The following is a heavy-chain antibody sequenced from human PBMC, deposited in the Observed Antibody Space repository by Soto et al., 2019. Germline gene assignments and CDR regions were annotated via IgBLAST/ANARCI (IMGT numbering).Heavy chain of an antibody. D-gene: IGHD3-10*01. CDR3: VKDHGTAMVRGGLDS. J-gene: IGHJ4*02. CDR2: NDDTGGYT. CDR1: GFTFRKFA. Sequence: PEESLRQSSLPSGFTFRKFAQHRLRQAPGRGLEYLSSNDDTGGYTPYADSVKGRFTISRDNSKNTLYLQMSSLRPEDTAVYYCVKDHGTAMVRGGLDSWGQGALVTVSS. V-gene: IGHV3-64D*06.